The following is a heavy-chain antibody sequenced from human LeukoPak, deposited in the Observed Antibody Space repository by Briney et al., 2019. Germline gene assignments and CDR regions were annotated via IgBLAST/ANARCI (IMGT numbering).Heavy chain of an antibody. Sequence: GGSLRRSCAASGFTFSSYGMHWVRQAPGKGLEWVAVIWYDGSNKYYADSVKGRFTISRDNSKNTLYLQMNSLRAEDTAVYYCARGSSRIAVIPQGYWGQGTLVTVSS. CDR1: GFTFSSYG. CDR2: IWYDGSNK. CDR3: ARGSSRIAVIPQGY. D-gene: IGHD6-19*01. V-gene: IGHV3-33*01. J-gene: IGHJ4*02.